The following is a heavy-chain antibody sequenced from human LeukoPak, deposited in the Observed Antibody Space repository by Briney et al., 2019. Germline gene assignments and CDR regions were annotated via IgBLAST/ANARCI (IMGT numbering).Heavy chain of an antibody. CDR2: ITARGDIT. J-gene: IGHJ4*02. CDR1: GFTFRSYD. D-gene: IGHD3-10*02. CDR3: AKDRVFHQFDY. Sequence: GGSLRLSCAASGFTFRSYDMNWVRQIPGKGLEWVSSITARGDITHYADSVKGRFSISRDNSMNALYLQMDSLRAEDTAVYYCAKDRVFHQFDYWGQGTLVTVSS. V-gene: IGHV3-23*01.